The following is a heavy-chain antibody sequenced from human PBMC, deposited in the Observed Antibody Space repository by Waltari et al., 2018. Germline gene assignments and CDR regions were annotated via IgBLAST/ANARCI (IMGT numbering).Heavy chain of an antibody. CDR3: ARVKSWNSYYFDY. D-gene: IGHD1-7*01. Sequence: EVQLVETGGGLIRPGGSLRLSCAASGFTVSSNYMSWVRQAPGKGLEWVSVIYSGGSTYYADSVKGRFTISRDNSKNTLYLQMNSLRAEDTAVYYCARVKSWNSYYFDYWGQGTLVTVSS. CDR2: IYSGGST. CDR1: GFTVSSNY. V-gene: IGHV3-53*02. J-gene: IGHJ4*02.